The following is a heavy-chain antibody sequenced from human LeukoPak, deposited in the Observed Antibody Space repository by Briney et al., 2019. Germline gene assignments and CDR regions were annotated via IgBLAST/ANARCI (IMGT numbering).Heavy chain of an antibody. CDR1: RFTFSSYA. D-gene: IGHD3-22*01. Sequence: GGSLRLSCAASRFTFSSYAMSWVRQAPGKGLEWVANIKEDGSEKYYVDSVKGRFTISRDNAKNSLYLQMNSLRAEDTAVYYCARRYYDNFDYWGQGTLVTVSS. CDR2: IKEDGSEK. V-gene: IGHV3-7*01. J-gene: IGHJ4*02. CDR3: ARRYYDNFDY.